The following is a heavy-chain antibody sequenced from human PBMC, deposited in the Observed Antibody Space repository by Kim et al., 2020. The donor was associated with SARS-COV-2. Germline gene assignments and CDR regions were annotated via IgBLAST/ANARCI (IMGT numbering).Heavy chain of an antibody. D-gene: IGHD1-26*01. CDR2: ISSSSSYI. V-gene: IGHV3-21*01. Sequence: GGSLRLSCAASGFTFSSYSMNWVRQAPGKGLEWVSSISSSSSYIYYADSVKGRFTISRDNAKNSLYLQMNSLRAEDTAVYYCARLPGGDLYGMDVWGQGTTVTVSS. CDR3: ARLPGGDLYGMDV. CDR1: GFTFSSYS. J-gene: IGHJ6*02.